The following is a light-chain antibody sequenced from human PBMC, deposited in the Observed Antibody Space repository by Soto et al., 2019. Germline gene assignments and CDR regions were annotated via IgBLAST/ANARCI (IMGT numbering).Light chain of an antibody. CDR1: QVISNY. J-gene: IGKJ4*01. CDR2: DAS. Sequence: DIQMTQSASSLSASVGDRVTITCQASQVISNYLNWYQQKPGKAPKLLIYDASSLQSGVPPRFSGSGSGTDFTLSINSLQPEDFATYYCQQTYSTPLTFGGGTKVEIK. CDR3: QQTYSTPLT. V-gene: IGKV1-39*01.